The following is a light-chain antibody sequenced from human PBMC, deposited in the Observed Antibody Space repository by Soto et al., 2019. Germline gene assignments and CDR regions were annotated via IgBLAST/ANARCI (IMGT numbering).Light chain of an antibody. V-gene: IGKV3-15*01. CDR3: QQYHDWPMT. J-gene: IGKJ3*01. Sequence: EIVMTQSPATLSVSPGERATLSCRASQSVSSNLAWYQQKPGQAPRLLISGASTRATGIPARFSGSGSGTDFTLTISSLQSEDFAVYYCQQYHDWPMTFGPVTKVDIK. CDR1: QSVSSN. CDR2: GAS.